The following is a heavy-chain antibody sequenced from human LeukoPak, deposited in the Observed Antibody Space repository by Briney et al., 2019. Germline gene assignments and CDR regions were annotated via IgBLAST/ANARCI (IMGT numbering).Heavy chain of an antibody. J-gene: IGHJ4*02. D-gene: IGHD3-3*01. V-gene: IGHV3-33*01. CDR2: IYYDGSNK. CDR1: GFTFSGYG. CDR3: VRMGGDLGGKILEN. Sequence: PAERSLRLSCAASGFTFSGYGMHWVRQAPGKGLEWVAMIYYDGSNKYYADSVKGRFTISGDNSKNTVYLQMNSLRAEDTAVYFCVRMGGDLGGKILENWGQGTLVTVSS.